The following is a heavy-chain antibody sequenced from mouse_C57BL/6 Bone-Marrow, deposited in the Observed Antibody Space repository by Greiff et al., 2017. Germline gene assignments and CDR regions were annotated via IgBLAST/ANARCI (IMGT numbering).Heavy chain of an antibody. CDR2: IHPTGGST. J-gene: IGHJ3*01. CDR3: ARSLLQRSFAY. D-gene: IGHD1-1*01. Sequence: VQLQQPGAELVKPGASVKLSCKASGYTFTSYWMHWVKQRPGQGLEWIGMIHPTGGSTNYNEKFKGKATLTVDKSSSTAYMQLSSLTSEDAAVXDCARSLLQRSFAYWGQGTLVTVSA. V-gene: IGHV1-64*01. CDR1: GYTFTSYW.